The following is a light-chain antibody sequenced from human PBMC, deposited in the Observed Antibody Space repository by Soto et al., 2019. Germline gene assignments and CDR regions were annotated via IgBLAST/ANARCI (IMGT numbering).Light chain of an antibody. CDR2: NNN. V-gene: IGLV1-44*01. CDR1: SSNIGSNT. Sequence: QSVLTQPPSPSGTPGQRVTISCSGSSSNIGSNTVNWYQQLPGTAPKLLIYNNNQRPSGVPDRFSGSKSGTSASLAISGLQSEDEADYYCAAWDDSLNGLVFGTGTKVTAL. J-gene: IGLJ1*01. CDR3: AAWDDSLNGLV.